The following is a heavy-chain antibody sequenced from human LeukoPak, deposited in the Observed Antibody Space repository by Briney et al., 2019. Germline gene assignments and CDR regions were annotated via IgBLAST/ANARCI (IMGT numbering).Heavy chain of an antibody. J-gene: IGHJ4*02. CDR3: ARVGGGYSYGL. CDR2: IKYDGSST. D-gene: IGHD5-18*01. CDR1: EFTFSSYW. Sequence: GGSLRLSCAASEFTFSSYWMHWVRQAPGKGLVWVSRIKYDGSSTNYADSVKGRFTISRDNAKNSLYLQMNSLRAEDTAVYYCARVGGGYSYGLWGQGTLVTVSS. V-gene: IGHV3-74*01.